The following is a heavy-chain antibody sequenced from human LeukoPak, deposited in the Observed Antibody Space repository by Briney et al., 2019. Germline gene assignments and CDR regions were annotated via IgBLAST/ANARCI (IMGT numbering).Heavy chain of an antibody. CDR1: GGSISSSSYY. Sequence: SETLSLTCTASGGSISSSSYYWGWLRQPPGKGLEWIRSIYYSGITYYNLSLKSRITISVDTSKIQFPLKLSSVAAADAAVYYCASLGSGYYWDNDYWGQGTLVTVSS. CDR3: ASLGSGYYWDNDY. D-gene: IGHD3-22*01. J-gene: IGHJ4*02. CDR2: IYYSGIT. V-gene: IGHV4-39*01.